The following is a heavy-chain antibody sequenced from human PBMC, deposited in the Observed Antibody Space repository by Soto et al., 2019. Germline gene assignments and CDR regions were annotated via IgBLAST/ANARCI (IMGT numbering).Heavy chain of an antibody. J-gene: IGHJ6*02. CDR1: GGSFSGYY. V-gene: IGHV4-34*01. CDR2: INHSGST. D-gene: IGHD6-19*01. CDR3: ARGGWNYYYGMDV. Sequence: SETLSLTCAVYGGSFSGYYWSWIRQPPGKGLEWIGEINHSGSTNYNPSLKSRVTISVDTSTNQFSLNLSSVSAADTAVYYCARGGWNYYYGMDVWGQGTTVTVSS.